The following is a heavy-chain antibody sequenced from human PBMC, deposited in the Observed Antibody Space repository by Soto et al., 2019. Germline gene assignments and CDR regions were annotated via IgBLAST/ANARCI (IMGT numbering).Heavy chain of an antibody. J-gene: IGHJ4*02. CDR3: ARSQRGRTAFTFDY. D-gene: IGHD3-16*01. CDR2: MYYSGTT. Sequence: QVQLQESGPGLVKPSETLSLTCAVSGDSVSNDNYYWSWIRQPPGKGLEWIGYMYYSGTTNYNSYLKSRLSLSVDMSKNQFSLKLASVTAADTAVYFCARSQRGRTAFTFDYWGQGALVTVSS. CDR1: GDSVSNDNYY. V-gene: IGHV4-61*01.